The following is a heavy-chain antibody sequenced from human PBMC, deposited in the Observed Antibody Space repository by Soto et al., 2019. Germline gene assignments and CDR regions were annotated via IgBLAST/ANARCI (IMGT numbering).Heavy chain of an antibody. CDR2: IWYAGSGQ. V-gene: IGHV3-33*03. J-gene: IGHJ6*02. Sequence: QVQLVESGGVLVQPGRSLRLSCVVSGFTFSNYRMHWVRQSPGQGLEWVADIWYAGSGQSYAGSVQGRFTISRDNSKQGLYLHINSLRVSDTAVYYWAEDEVSRKYYGYSLDVWGQGTTVTVSS. CDR1: GFTFSNYR. CDR3: AEDEVSRKYYGYSLDV. D-gene: IGHD2-8*01.